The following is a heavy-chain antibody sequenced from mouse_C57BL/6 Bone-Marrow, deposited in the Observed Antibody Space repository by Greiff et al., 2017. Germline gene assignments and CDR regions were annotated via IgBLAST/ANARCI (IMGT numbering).Heavy chain of an antibody. J-gene: IGHJ4*01. CDR2: ISYDGSN. D-gene: IGHD2-5*01. V-gene: IGHV3-6*01. Sequence: DVQLQESGPGLVKPSQSLSLTCSVTGYSITSGYYWNWIRQFPGNKLEWMGYISYDGSNNYNPSLKNRISITRDTSKNQFFLKLNSVTTEDTATYYCARDGVYSNYPYYAMDYWGQGTSVTVSS. CDR3: ARDGVYSNYPYYAMDY. CDR1: GYSITSGYY.